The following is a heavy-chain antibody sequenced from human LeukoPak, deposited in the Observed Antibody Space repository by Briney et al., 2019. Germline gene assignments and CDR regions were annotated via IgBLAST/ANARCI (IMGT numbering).Heavy chain of an antibody. CDR2: INPSGGST. D-gene: IGHD2-15*01. Sequence: ASVKVSCKSSGYTFTGYYMHWVRQAPGQGLEWMGIINPSGGSTSYAQKFQVRVTMTRDMSTSTVYMELSRLRSDDTAVYYCARDDGGSNRDDYYYYYMDVWGKGTTVTVSS. J-gene: IGHJ6*03. CDR3: ARDDGGSNRDDYYYYYMDV. CDR1: GYTFTGYY. V-gene: IGHV1-46*01.